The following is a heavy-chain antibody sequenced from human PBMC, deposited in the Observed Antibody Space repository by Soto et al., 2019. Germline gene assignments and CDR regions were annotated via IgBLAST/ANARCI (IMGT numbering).Heavy chain of an antibody. CDR1: GGSISSSNW. Sequence: QVQLQESGPGLVKPSGTLSLTCAVSGGSISSSNWWSWVRQPPGKGLEWIGEIYHSGSTNYNPSPQSRLTISVDKYKNQFSLKLRPVTAADTAVYYCARGFYGDYNNWFDPWGQGTLVTVSS. CDR3: ARGFYGDYNNWFDP. V-gene: IGHV4-4*02. CDR2: IYHSGST. D-gene: IGHD4-17*01. J-gene: IGHJ5*02.